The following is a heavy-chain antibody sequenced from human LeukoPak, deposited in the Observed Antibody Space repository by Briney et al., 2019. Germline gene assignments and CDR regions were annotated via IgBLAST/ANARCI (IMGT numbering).Heavy chain of an antibody. CDR3: ARAGYCSSTSCYRPFDY. J-gene: IGHJ4*02. CDR2: ISAYNGNT. V-gene: IGHV1-18*01. CDR1: GYTFTSYG. D-gene: IGHD2-2*03. Sequence: ASVKVSCKASGYTFTSYGISWVRRAPGQGLEWMGWISAYNGNTNYAQKLQGRVTMTTDTSTSTAYMELRSLRSDDTAVYYCARAGYCSSTSCYRPFDYWGQGTLVTVSS.